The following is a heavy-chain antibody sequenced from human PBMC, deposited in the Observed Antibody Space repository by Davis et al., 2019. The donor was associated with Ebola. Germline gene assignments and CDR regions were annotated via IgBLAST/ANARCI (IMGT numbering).Heavy chain of an antibody. D-gene: IGHD2-2*01. CDR1: GGSFSGYY. Sequence: PSETLSLTCAVYGGSFSGYYWSWIRQPPGKGLEWIGEINHSGSTNYNPSLKSRVTISVDTSKNQFSLKLSSVTAADTAVYYCARVDCSSTSCCFDYWGQGTLVTVSS. J-gene: IGHJ4*02. CDR3: ARVDCSSTSCCFDY. V-gene: IGHV4-34*01. CDR2: INHSGST.